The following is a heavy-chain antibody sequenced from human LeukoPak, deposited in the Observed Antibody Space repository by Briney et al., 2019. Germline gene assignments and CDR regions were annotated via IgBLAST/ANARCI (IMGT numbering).Heavy chain of an antibody. Sequence: QSGGSLRLSCAASGFTFSSYGMHWVRQAPGKGLVWVSRINSDGINTSYADSVKGRFTISRDNAKNSLYLQMNSLRAEDTAVYYCAREILRGLILTGAPLDYWGQGTLVTVSS. CDR1: GFTFSSYG. CDR2: INSDGINT. D-gene: IGHD3-9*01. J-gene: IGHJ4*02. V-gene: IGHV3-74*01. CDR3: AREILRGLILTGAPLDY.